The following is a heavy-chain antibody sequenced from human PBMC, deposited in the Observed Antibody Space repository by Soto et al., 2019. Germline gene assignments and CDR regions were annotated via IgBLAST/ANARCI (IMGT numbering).Heavy chain of an antibody. J-gene: IGHJ5*02. CDR3: ARYAQGKAEYGDYRNWFDP. Sequence: GASVKVSCKASGGTFSSYAISWVRQAPGQGLEWMGGIIPIFGTANYAQKFQGRVTITADESTSTAYMELSSLRSEDTAVYYCARYAQGKAEYGDYRNWFDPWGQGTLVTVSS. CDR1: GGTFSSYA. V-gene: IGHV1-69*13. D-gene: IGHD4-17*01. CDR2: IIPIFGTA.